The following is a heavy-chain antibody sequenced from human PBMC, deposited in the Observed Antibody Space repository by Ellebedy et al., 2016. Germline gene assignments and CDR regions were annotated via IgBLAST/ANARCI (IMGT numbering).Heavy chain of an antibody. CDR1: GDSITSGAYY. V-gene: IGHV4-61*02. CDR2: ISTSGNT. D-gene: IGHD3-3*01. Sequence: SETLSLTXTVSGDSITSGAYYWSWIRQPAGKGLEWIGRISTSGNTIYNPSLKSRVTMSVDTSKNHFSLELTSVTAADTAVYYCATLTIPGGSDFWGLGTLVTVSS. J-gene: IGHJ4*02. CDR3: ATLTIPGGSDF.